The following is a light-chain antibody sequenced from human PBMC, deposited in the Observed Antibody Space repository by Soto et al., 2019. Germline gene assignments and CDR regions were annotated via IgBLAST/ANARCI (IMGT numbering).Light chain of an antibody. J-gene: IGKJ1*01. CDR1: PSGSSY. Sequence: EIVLTPSPATLSLSPGEKATLSCSAIPSGSSYLAWYQQKPGQAPRLLMFDASIRATRIPARFSGTGSETDFTLANTGLEPEDFGVYYCQQRRNWPWTFGQGPKVEIK. CDR3: QQRRNWPWT. V-gene: IGKV3-11*01. CDR2: DAS.